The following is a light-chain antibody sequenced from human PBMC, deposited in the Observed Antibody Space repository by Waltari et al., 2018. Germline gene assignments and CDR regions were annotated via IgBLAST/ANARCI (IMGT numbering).Light chain of an antibody. CDR2: DAS. J-gene: IGKJ3*01. Sequence: EIVLTQSPATLSSSPGERATLPCRASQSVRSSLAWYQQKPGQSPRPLIYDASNRATGIPARFSGSGSGTDFTLTISSLEPEDFAVYYCQHRGHWPPDATFGPGTKVDIK. V-gene: IGKV3-11*01. CDR1: QSVRSS. CDR3: QHRGHWPPDAT.